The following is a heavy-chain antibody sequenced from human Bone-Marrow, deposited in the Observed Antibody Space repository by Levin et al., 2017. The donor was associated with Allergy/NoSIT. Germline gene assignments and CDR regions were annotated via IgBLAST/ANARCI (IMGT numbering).Heavy chain of an antibody. CDR3: VTRQYYFDY. CDR2: ISGSETTI. J-gene: IGHJ4*02. CDR1: GFTFSDFY. D-gene: IGHD4-11*01. V-gene: IGHV3-11*01. Sequence: SCAASGFTFSDFYMTWIRQAPGKGLEWVSSISGSETTIYYADSVRGRFTISRDNVKNSLYLQMNSLRVDDTAVYYCVTRQYYFDYWGQGTLVIVSS.